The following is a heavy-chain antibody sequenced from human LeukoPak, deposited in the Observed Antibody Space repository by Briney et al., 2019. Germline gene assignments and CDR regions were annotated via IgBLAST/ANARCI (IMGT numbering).Heavy chain of an antibody. D-gene: IGHD3-22*01. CDR3: AKAAKVSLIVVVITFDY. V-gene: IGHV3-74*01. Sequence: PGGSLRLSCAASGFSFSSHWVHWVRQAPGKGLVWVSRISDDGSYTSNVDSVKGRFTISRDNVNNMLYLHMNSLRAEDTAVYYCAKAAKVSLIVVVITFDYWGQGTLVTVSS. CDR1: GFSFSSHW. J-gene: IGHJ4*02. CDR2: ISDDGSYT.